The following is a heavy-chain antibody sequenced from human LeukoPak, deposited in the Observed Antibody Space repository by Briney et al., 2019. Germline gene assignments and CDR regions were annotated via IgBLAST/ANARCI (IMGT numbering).Heavy chain of an antibody. CDR1: GFTFSNYW. Sequence: GGSPRLSCAASGFTFSNYWMSWVRQAPGKGLEWVAHINKDGSEIYYVDSVKGRFTISRDNAKSSLSLQMNSLRVEDTAVCYCARDKVTYWGQGILVTVSS. CDR3: ARDKVTY. J-gene: IGHJ4*02. CDR2: INKDGSEI. V-gene: IGHV3-7*01.